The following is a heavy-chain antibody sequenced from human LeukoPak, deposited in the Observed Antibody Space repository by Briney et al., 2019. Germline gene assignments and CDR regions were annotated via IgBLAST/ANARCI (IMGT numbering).Heavy chain of an antibody. CDR1: GGSISSSSYY. V-gene: IGHV4-39*01. D-gene: IGHD5-12*01. Sequence: PSETLSLTCTVSGGSISSSSYYWGCIRQPPGKGLEWIGSIYYSGSTYYNPSLKSRVTISVDTSKNQFSLKLSSVTAADTAVYYCARLGYSGYDWQSVDWGQGTLVTVSS. J-gene: IGHJ4*02. CDR3: ARLGYSGYDWQSVD. CDR2: IYYSGST.